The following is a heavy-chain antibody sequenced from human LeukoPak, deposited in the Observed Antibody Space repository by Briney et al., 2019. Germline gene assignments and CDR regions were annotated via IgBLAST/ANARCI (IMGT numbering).Heavy chain of an antibody. CDR1: GFTFSSYW. CDR2: INSDGSST. V-gene: IGHV3-74*03. D-gene: IGHD3-22*01. J-gene: IGHJ4*02. CDR3: AKGNYYDSSGYSLHD. Sequence: GGSLRLSCAASGFTFSSYWMHWVRQAPGEGLVWVSRINSDGSSTTYADSVKGRFTISRDNAKNTVYLQMNSLRADDTAVYYCAKGNYYDSSGYSLHDWGQGTLVTVSS.